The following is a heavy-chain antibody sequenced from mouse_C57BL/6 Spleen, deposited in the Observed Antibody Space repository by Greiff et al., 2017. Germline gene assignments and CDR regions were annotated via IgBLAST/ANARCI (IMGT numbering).Heavy chain of an antibody. CDR2: ISDGGSYT. J-gene: IGHJ1*03. D-gene: IGHD2-5*01. CDR1: GFTFSSYA. CDR3: ARESNSGYFDV. Sequence: EVQRVESGGGLVKPGGSLKLSCAASGFTFSSYAMSWVRQTPEKRLEWVATISDGGSYTYYPDNVKGRFTISRDNAKNNLYLQMSHLKSEDTAMYYCARESNSGYFDVWGTGTTVTVSS. V-gene: IGHV5-4*01.